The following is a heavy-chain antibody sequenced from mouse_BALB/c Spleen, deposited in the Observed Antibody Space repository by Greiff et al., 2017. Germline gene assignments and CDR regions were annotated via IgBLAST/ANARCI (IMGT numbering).Heavy chain of an antibody. CDR3: ARYYGSSPFDY. D-gene: IGHD1-1*01. CDR2: INPSNGRT. Sequence: QVQLKQPGAELVKPGASVKLSCKASGYTFTSYWMHWVKQRPGQGLEWIGEINPSNGRTNYNEKFKSKATLTVDKSSSTAYMQLSSLTSEDSAVYYCARYYGSSPFDYWGQGTTLTVSS. V-gene: IGHV1S81*02. J-gene: IGHJ2*01. CDR1: GYTFTSYW.